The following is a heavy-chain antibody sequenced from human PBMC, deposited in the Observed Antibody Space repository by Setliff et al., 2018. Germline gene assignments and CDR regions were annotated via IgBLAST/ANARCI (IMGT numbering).Heavy chain of an antibody. V-gene: IGHV4-61*09. D-gene: IGHD1-1*01. J-gene: IGHJ5*02. Sequence: ASETLSLTCTVSGDSISSGSYYWTWIRQPAGKGLEWIGHFHTGGSTNYTRSLRSRVSRSLDTSQNQFSLKLSSVTAADTATYYCARAGPTVTVFRVFVIAWWDPWGQGDLVIGSS. CDR3: ARAGPTVTVFRVFVIAWWDP. CDR2: FHTGGST. CDR1: GDSISSGSYY.